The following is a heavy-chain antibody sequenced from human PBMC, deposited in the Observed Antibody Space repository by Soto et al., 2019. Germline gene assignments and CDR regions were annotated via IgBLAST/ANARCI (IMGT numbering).Heavy chain of an antibody. CDR3: ARMETFGSLNWFDP. CDR2: MNPGSGDT. D-gene: IGHD3-16*01. Sequence: ASVNVSFKASGYSFTNNDVSWVRQATGQGLEWMGWMNPGSGDTGYAQKFQGRVTMTRDISIATAYMELSSLRSDDTAIYYCARMETFGSLNWFDPWGQGTLVTVSS. V-gene: IGHV1-8*01. CDR1: GYSFTNND. J-gene: IGHJ5*02.